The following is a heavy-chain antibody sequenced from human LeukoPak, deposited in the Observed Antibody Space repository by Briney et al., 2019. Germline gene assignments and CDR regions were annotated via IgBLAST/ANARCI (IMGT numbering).Heavy chain of an antibody. V-gene: IGHV4-4*02. J-gene: IGHJ4*02. Sequence: SGTLSLTCAVSGGSISSSNWWSWIRQPPGKGLEWIGEINHSGSTNYNPSLKSRVTISVDTSKNQFSLKLSSVTAADTAVYYCARQGRWLQLLDYWGQGTLVTVSS. D-gene: IGHD5-24*01. CDR1: GGSISSSNW. CDR3: ARQGRWLQLLDY. CDR2: INHSGST.